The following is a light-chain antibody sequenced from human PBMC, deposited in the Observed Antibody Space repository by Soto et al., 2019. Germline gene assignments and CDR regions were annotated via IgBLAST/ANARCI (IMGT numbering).Light chain of an antibody. CDR1: QSINIW. CDR3: QQYNSYRT. V-gene: IGKV1-5*01. J-gene: IGKJ1*01. Sequence: DIQMTQSPSSLSASVGDRFTITCRARQSINIWLAWYQQKPGKAPKLLIYDASILESGVPSRFSGSGSGTEFTLTISSLQPDDFATYYCQQYNSYRTFGQGTKVDIK. CDR2: DAS.